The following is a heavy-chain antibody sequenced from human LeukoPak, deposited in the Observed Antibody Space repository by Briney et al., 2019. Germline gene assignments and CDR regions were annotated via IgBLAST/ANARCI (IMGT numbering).Heavy chain of an antibody. CDR1: GFTFSNYG. CDR3: AKGGYYASSGSYAFDI. V-gene: IGHV3-30*02. Sequence: GGSLRLSCAASGFTFSNYGMHWVRQAPGKGLEWVAVIWYDGSNKYYADSVKGRFTISRDNSKNTLYLQMNSLRAEDTAVYYCAKGGYYASSGSYAFDIWGQGTMVTVSS. D-gene: IGHD3-22*01. CDR2: IWYDGSNK. J-gene: IGHJ3*02.